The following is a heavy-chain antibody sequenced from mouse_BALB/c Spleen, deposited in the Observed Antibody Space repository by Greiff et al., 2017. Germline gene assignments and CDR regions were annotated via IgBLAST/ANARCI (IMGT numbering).Heavy chain of an antibody. V-gene: IGHV3-8*02. J-gene: IGHJ2*01. CDR1: GDSITSGY. Sequence: VQLKQSGPSLVKPSQTLSLTCSVSGDSITSGYWNWIRKFPGNKLEYIGYISYSGSTYYNPSLKSRISITRDTSKNQYYLQLNSVTTEDTATYYCARWNYEGHYWGQGTTLTVSS. CDR2: ISYSGST. CDR3: ARWNYEGHY. D-gene: IGHD1-1*01.